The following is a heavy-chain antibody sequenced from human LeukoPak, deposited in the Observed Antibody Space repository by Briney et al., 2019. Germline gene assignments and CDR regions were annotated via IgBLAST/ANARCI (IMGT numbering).Heavy chain of an antibody. Sequence: PGGSLTLSCAASGFIFKNAWMSWVRQAPGKGLEWLGRLKSRKDGAASDYAAPVKGRFTLSRDDSKNMFYLQMNCLKIEDTAVYYCIHLSKPDDWGRGALVTVSS. V-gene: IGHV3-15*01. J-gene: IGHJ4*02. CDR3: IHLSKPDD. CDR1: GFIFKNAW. D-gene: IGHD5/OR15-5a*01. CDR2: LKSRKDGAAS.